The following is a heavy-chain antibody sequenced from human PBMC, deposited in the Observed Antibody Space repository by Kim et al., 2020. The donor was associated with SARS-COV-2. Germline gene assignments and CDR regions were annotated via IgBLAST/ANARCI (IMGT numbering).Heavy chain of an antibody. Sequence: PVKGRFTISRDESKNTLYLKMNSLKTEDTAVYYCTTERYDFWSGYYSFDYWGQGTLVTVSS. D-gene: IGHD3-3*01. CDR3: TTERYDFWSGYYSFDY. J-gene: IGHJ4*02. V-gene: IGHV3-15*01.